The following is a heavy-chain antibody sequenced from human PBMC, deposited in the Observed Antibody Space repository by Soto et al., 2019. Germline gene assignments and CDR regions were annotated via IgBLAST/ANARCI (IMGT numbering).Heavy chain of an antibody. CDR2: ISYDGSNK. D-gene: IGHD2-21*02. CDR1: GFTFSSYA. J-gene: IGHJ4*02. Sequence: QVQLVESGGVVVQPGRSLRLSCAASGFTFSSYAMHWVRQAPGKGLEWVAVISYDGSNKYYADSVKGRFTISRDNSKNTLYLQMNSLRAEDTAVYYCARDPVAYCGGDCRTFDYWGQGTLVTVSS. V-gene: IGHV3-30-3*01. CDR3: ARDPVAYCGGDCRTFDY.